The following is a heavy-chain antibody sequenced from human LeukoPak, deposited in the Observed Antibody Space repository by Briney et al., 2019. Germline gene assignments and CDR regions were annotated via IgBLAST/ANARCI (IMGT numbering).Heavy chain of an antibody. D-gene: IGHD6-19*01. Sequence: GGSLRLSCAASGFTFSNYWMSWVRQAPGKGLEWVANIKQDGSEKYYVDSVKGRFTISRDNAKNSLYLQMNSLRAEDTAVYYCARDLGSGYSSGWYDVGYYFDYWGQGTLVTVSS. CDR1: GFTFSNYW. J-gene: IGHJ4*02. CDR3: ARDLGSGYSSGWYDVGYYFDY. V-gene: IGHV3-7*01. CDR2: IKQDGSEK.